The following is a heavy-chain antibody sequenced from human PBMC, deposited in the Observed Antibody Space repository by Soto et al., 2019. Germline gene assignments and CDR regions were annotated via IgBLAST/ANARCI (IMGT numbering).Heavy chain of an antibody. CDR1: GGSISSISHY. V-gene: IGHV4-39*01. D-gene: IGHD1-26*01. J-gene: IGHJ3*02. CDR2: IYYSGYT. Sequence: QLQLQESGPGLVKPSETLSLTCTISGGSISSISHYWGWIRQPPGKGLEWIGSIYYSGYTYYNPSIKSRFTISVDTSKNQFSLKLSSVTAADTAVYYCARAPQGVVGATYAFDIWGQGTMVTVSS. CDR3: ARAPQGVVGATYAFDI.